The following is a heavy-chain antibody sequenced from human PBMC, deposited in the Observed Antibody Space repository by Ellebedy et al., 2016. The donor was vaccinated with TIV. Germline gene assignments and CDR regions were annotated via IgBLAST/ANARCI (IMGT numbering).Heavy chain of an antibody. V-gene: IGHV4-4*07. J-gene: IGHJ4*02. Sequence: MPSETLSLTCSVPGDSITSFYWSWIRQPAGKGLEWIGRIYTRGSTNFNPSLTSRVTMSVDTSKNQFSLRLSPVTAADTAVYYCATSTTWTAYDCWGQGTLVTVSS. CDR1: GDSITSFY. D-gene: IGHD6-13*01. CDR2: IYTRGST. CDR3: ATSTTWTAYDC.